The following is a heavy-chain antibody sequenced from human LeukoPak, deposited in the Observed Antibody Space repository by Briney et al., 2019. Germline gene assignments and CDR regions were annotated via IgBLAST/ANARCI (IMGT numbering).Heavy chain of an antibody. CDR3: ASTYYYDSSGYYAFDY. V-gene: IGHV4-59*01. Sequence: SETLSLTCTVSGRSISSYYWSWIRQPPGKGPEWIAHIYYSGSTNYNPSPNTRVTLSVDTSKNQFSLKLSSVTASDTAVYYCASTYYYDSSGYYAFDYWGQGTLVTFSS. CDR2: IYYSGST. J-gene: IGHJ4*02. CDR1: GRSISSYY. D-gene: IGHD3-22*01.